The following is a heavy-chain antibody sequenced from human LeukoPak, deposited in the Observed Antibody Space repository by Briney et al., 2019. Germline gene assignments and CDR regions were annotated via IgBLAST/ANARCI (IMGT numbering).Heavy chain of an antibody. CDR1: GYTFINYA. D-gene: IGHD2-15*01. CDR2: INAGNGNT. CDR3: ARDQPSCSPIGGCVYYGMDV. J-gene: IGHJ6*02. Sequence: GASVKVSCKASGYTFINYAINWGRQAPGQRPEWIGWINAGNGNTKYSQKFQGRVTITRDTSASTAYMELSSLRSEDTAVYYCARDQPSCSPIGGCVYYGMDVWGLGTTVTVSS. V-gene: IGHV1-3*01.